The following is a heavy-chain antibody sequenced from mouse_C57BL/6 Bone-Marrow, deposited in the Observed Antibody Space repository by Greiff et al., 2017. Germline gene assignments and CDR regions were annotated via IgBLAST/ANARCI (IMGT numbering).Heavy chain of an antibody. D-gene: IGHD1-1*01. CDR3: TRVYYYGFDY. Sequence: DVMLVESGEGLVKPGGSLKLSCAASGFTFSSYAMSWVRQTPEKRLEWVAYISSGGDYIYYADTVKGRFTISRDNARNTLYLQMSSLKSEDTAMYYCTRVYYYGFDYWGQGTTLTVSS. J-gene: IGHJ2*01. CDR2: ISSGGDYI. V-gene: IGHV5-9-1*02. CDR1: GFTFSSYA.